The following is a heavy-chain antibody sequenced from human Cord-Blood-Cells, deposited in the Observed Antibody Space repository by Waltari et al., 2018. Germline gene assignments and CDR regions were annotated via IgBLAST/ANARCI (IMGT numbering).Heavy chain of an antibody. D-gene: IGHD2-2*02. CDR1: GFSLSNARMG. V-gene: IGHV2-26*01. Sequence: QVTLKESGPVLVKPTETLTLTCTVSGFSLSNARMGVSWIRQPPGKALEWLAHIFSNDEKSYSTSLKSRLTISKDTSKSQVVLTMTNMDPVDTATYYCARIFGYCSSTSCYRHYYYYMDVWGKGTTVTVSS. CDR2: IFSNDEK. J-gene: IGHJ6*03. CDR3: ARIFGYCSSTSCYRHYYYYMDV.